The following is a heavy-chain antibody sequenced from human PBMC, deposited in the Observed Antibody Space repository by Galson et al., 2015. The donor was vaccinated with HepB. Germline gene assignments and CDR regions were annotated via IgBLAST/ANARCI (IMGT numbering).Heavy chain of an antibody. J-gene: IGHJ3*02. CDR1: GFTFSSYA. CDR2: ISGSGGST. Sequence: SLRLSCAASGFTFSSYAMSWVRQAPGKGLEWVSAISGSGGSTYYADSVKGRFTISRDNSKNTLYLQMNSLRAEDTAVYYCAKDRPGYCSSTSCYLPHAFDIWGQGTMVTVSS. V-gene: IGHV3-23*01. CDR3: AKDRPGYCSSTSCYLPHAFDI. D-gene: IGHD2-2*01.